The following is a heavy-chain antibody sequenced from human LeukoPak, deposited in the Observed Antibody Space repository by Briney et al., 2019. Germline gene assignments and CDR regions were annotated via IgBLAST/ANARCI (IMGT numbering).Heavy chain of an antibody. D-gene: IGHD2-2*01. CDR3: AKDGVSRRVYCSSTSCLLPTYYYYYGMDV. V-gene: IGHV3-9*01. J-gene: IGHJ6*02. CDR2: ISWNSGSI. Sequence: PGGSLRLSCAASGFTFDDYAMHWVRQAPGKGLEWVSGISWNSGSIGYADSVKGRFTISGDNAKNSLYLQMNSLRAEDTALYYCAKDGVSRRVYCSSTSCLLPTYYYYYGMDVWGQGTRSPSP. CDR1: GFTFDDYA.